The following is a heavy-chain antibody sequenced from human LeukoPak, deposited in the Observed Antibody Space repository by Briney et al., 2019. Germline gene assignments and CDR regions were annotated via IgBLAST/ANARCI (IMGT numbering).Heavy chain of an antibody. V-gene: IGHV3-33*06. Sequence: GGSLRLSCAASGFTFSSYGMHWVRQAPGKGLEWVAVIWYDGSNKYYADSVKGRFTISRDNSKNTLYLQMNSLRAEDTAVYYCAKIFGSSTNWGQGTLVTVSS. CDR1: GFTFSSYG. CDR3: AKIFGSSTN. D-gene: IGHD6-6*01. J-gene: IGHJ4*02. CDR2: IWYDGSNK.